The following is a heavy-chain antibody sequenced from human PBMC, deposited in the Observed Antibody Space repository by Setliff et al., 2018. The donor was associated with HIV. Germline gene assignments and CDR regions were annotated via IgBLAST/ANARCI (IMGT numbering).Heavy chain of an antibody. CDR2: IYYDGTT. V-gene: IGHV4-59*01. CDR3: AREVDVVTTSDAFDI. CDR1: GGSMSGLY. D-gene: IGHD2-21*02. Sequence: SETLSLTCTVSGGSMSGLYWSWIRQPPGKGLEWVGYIYYDGTTTYNPSLKNRATISVDTSENQFSLMLSSATAADTAVYYCAREVDVVTTSDAFDIWGQGTMVTVSS. J-gene: IGHJ3*02.